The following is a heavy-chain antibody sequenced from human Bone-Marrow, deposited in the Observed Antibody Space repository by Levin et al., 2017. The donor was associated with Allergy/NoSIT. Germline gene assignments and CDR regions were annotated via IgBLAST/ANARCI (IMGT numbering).Heavy chain of an antibody. Sequence: GESLKISCAASGFTFSSYSMNWVRQAPGKGLEWVSSISSSSSYIYYADSVKGRFTISRDNAKNSLYLQMNSLRAEDTAVYYCAMLTDYYYGMDVWGQGTTVTVSS. V-gene: IGHV3-21*01. CDR1: GFTFSSYS. CDR2: ISSSSSYI. CDR3: AMLTDYYYGMDV. J-gene: IGHJ6*02.